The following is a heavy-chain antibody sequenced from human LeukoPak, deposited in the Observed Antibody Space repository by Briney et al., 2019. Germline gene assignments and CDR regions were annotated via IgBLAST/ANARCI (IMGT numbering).Heavy chain of an antibody. CDR3: ARKSFGDGYNLGY. CDR1: GYTFTGYY. D-gene: IGHD5-24*01. Sequence: ASVKVSCKASGYTFTGYYMHWVRQAPGQGLEWMGRINPNSGGTNYPQKFQGRVTMTRDTSISTAYMELSRLRSDDTAVYYCARKSFGDGYNLGYWGQGTLVTVSS. J-gene: IGHJ4*02. CDR2: INPNSGGT. V-gene: IGHV1-2*06.